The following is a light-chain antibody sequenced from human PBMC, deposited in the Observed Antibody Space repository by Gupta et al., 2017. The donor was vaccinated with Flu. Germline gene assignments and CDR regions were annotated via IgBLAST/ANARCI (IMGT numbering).Light chain of an antibody. CDR3: QQFKNWAWT. Sequence: EIVMTQSPATLSVSPGERATLSCRASQSVSSNLAWYQQKPGQAPRLLIYGASTRATGVPARFSGSGSGTEFTLTINSLQSEDFAVYYCQQFKNWAWTFGRGTKVEIK. J-gene: IGKJ1*01. CDR2: GAS. CDR1: QSVSSN. V-gene: IGKV3-15*01.